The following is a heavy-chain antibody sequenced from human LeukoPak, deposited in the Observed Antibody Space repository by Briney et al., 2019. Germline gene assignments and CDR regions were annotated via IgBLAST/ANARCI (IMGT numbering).Heavy chain of an antibody. J-gene: IGHJ6*02. CDR1: GFTFSSYS. CDR2: ISSSSSYI. Sequence: GGSLRLSCAASGFTFSSYSMNWVRQAPGKGLEWVSSISSSSSYIYYADSVKGRFTISRDNAKNSLYLQMNSLRAEDTAVYYCAREPYDILTGYPYGMDVWGQGTTVTVSS. CDR3: AREPYDILTGYPYGMDV. V-gene: IGHV3-21*01. D-gene: IGHD3-9*01.